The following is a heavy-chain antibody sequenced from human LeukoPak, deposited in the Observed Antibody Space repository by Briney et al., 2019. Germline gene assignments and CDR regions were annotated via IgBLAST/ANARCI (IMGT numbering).Heavy chain of an antibody. D-gene: IGHD6-19*01. CDR3: ARDFGTTGWHTFDY. V-gene: IGHV6-1*01. CDR1: RDSGSSKNGA. J-gene: IGHJ4*02. CDR2: TYYRSKWYN. Sequence: SQTLSLTCVVFRDSGSSKNGAWNWIRQSPSRGLEWLGRTYYRSKWYNDYAESMEGRMTISQDTSKNQYSLHLNSVTPDDTAVYYCARDFGTTGWHTFDYWGQGTLVTVS.